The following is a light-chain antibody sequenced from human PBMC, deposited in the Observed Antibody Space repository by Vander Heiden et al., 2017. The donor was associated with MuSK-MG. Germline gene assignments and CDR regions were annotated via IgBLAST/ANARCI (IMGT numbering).Light chain of an antibody. CDR3: KSADSSGTYV. CDR2: KDS. V-gene: IGLV3-25*03. Sequence: SHELTQPPSVSVSPGQTARITCSGDALAKQYVYWYQQKPGQAPVLVRYKDSERPSGIPERFSGSSSGTTVTLTISGVQAEDEAYYYCKSADSSGTYVFGTGTKVTVL. CDR1: ALAKQY. J-gene: IGLJ1*01.